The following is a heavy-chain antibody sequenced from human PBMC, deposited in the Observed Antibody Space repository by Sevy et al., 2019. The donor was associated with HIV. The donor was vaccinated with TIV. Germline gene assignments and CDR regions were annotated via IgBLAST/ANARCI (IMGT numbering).Heavy chain of an antibody. CDR1: GFTFSNYA. Sequence: LSLTCAASGFTFSNYAMSWVRQAPGKGLEWVSTFSFGCGKINYADSVKGRFTISRDNSKNTLYLQMNSLRAEDTALYYCAREGCSKPHDYWGQGTLVTVS. CDR3: AREGCSKPHDY. CDR2: FSFGCGKI. D-gene: IGHD2-2*01. V-gene: IGHV3-23*01. J-gene: IGHJ4*02.